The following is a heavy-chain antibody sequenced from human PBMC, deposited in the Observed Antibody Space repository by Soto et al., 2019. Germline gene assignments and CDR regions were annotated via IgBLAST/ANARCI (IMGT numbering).Heavy chain of an antibody. Sequence: LGESLKISCKGSGYSFTSYWIGWVRQMPGKGLEWMGIIYPGDSGTRYSPSFQGQVTISADKSISTAYLQWSSLKASDTAMYYCARRYSSSSSFRGFDPWGQGTRVTVSS. V-gene: IGHV5-51*01. J-gene: IGHJ5*02. CDR3: ARRYSSSSSFRGFDP. D-gene: IGHD6-6*01. CDR2: IYPGDSGT. CDR1: GYSFTSYW.